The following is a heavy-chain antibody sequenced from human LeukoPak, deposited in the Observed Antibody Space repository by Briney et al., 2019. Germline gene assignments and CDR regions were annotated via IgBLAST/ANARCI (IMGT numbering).Heavy chain of an antibody. D-gene: IGHD6-13*01. Sequence: GGSLRLSCAASGFTFSSYAMSWVRQAPGKGLEWVSAISGSGGSTYYADSVKGRFTISRDNSKNTLYLQMNSLRAEDTAVYYCARELGQWGSSWSGRDAFDIWGQGTMVTVSS. V-gene: IGHV3-23*01. CDR1: GFTFSSYA. J-gene: IGHJ3*02. CDR2: ISGSGGST. CDR3: ARELGQWGSSWSGRDAFDI.